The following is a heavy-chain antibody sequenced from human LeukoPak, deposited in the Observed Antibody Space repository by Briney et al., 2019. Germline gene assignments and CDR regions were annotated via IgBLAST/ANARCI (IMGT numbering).Heavy chain of an antibody. V-gene: IGHV4-34*01. CDR3: ARMVVVAATADWFDP. CDR1: GGSFSGYY. CDR2: INHSGST. Sequence: SETLSLTCAVYGGSFSGYYWSWIRQPPGKGLEWIGEINHSGSTNYNPSLKSRVTISVDTSKNQFSLKLSSVTAADTAVYYCARMVVVAATADWFDPWGQGTLVTVSS. D-gene: IGHD2-15*01. J-gene: IGHJ5*02.